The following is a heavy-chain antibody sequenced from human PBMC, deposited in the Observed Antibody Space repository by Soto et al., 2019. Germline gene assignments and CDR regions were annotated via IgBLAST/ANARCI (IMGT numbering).Heavy chain of an antibody. CDR2: ISYSGST. V-gene: IGHV4-31*03. CDR3: GRDAVTKRDFYYYGMDG. D-gene: IGHD4-4*01. Sequence: QVQLQESGPGLVKPSQTLSLTCTVSGGSIKNSGYYWSWIRQHPEKGLEWIGYISYSGSTDYAPSLKSRVTMSVDTSKNQFSLNLTSVTAADTAVYYCGRDAVTKRDFYYYGMDGWGRGTTVTVSS. CDR1: GGSIKNSGYY. J-gene: IGHJ6*02.